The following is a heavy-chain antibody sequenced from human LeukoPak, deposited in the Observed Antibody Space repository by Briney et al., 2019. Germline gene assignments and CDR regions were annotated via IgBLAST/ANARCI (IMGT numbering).Heavy chain of an antibody. D-gene: IGHD1-26*01. V-gene: IGHV1-18*01. CDR2: ISAHNGET. CDR3: ARDSGSYSYADY. J-gene: IGHJ4*02. CDR1: GYTFTTYG. Sequence: ASVKVSCKASGYTFTTYGISWVRQAPGQGLEWMGWISAHNGETHYAQNLQGRVTMTTDTFTSTADMELRSLRSDDTAVYYCARDSGSYSYADYWGQGTLVTVSA.